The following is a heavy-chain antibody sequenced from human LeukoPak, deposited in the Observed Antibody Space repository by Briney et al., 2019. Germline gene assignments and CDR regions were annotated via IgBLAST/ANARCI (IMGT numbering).Heavy chain of an antibody. V-gene: IGHV3-66*01. CDR1: GFTVSSNY. D-gene: IGHD3-10*01. J-gene: IGHJ4*02. CDR3: ARDPRTMVRGYASGFDY. CDR2: IYSGGST. Sequence: GGSLRLSCAASGFTVSSNYMSWVRQAPGKGLEWVSVIYSGGSTYYADSVKGRFTISRDNSKNTLYLQMNSLRAEDTAVYYCARDPRTMVRGYASGFDYWGQGTLVTVSS.